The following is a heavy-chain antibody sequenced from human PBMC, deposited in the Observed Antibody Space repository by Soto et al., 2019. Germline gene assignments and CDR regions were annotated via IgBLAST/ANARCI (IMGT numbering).Heavy chain of an antibody. V-gene: IGHV4-31*01. D-gene: IGHD2-2*01. Sequence: QVQLQESGPGLVKPSQTLSLTCTVSGGSISSGGYYWSWIRQHPGKGLEWIGYIYHSGRTYYNPSLKSPLTISVETFNHQFSLELISVTPAHTAVYYSARTPCATVVTPAEFDYWGQGTLVTVSS. CDR2: IYHSGRT. J-gene: IGHJ4*02. CDR3: ARTPCATVVTPAEFDY. CDR1: GGSISSGGYY.